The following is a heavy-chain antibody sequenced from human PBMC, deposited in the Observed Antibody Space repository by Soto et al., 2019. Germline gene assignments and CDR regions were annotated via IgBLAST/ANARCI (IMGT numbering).Heavy chain of an antibody. Sequence: GGSLRLSCAASGFTFSSYAMHWVRQAPGKGLEWVAVISYDGSNKYYADSVKGRFTISRDNSLKLSSVTAADTAVYYCARGGMNSSGYRAPFDYWGQGTLVTVSS. CDR1: GFTFSSYA. J-gene: IGHJ4*02. CDR2: ISYDGSNK. CDR3: ARGGMNSSGYRAPFDY. V-gene: IGHV3-30-3*01. D-gene: IGHD3-22*01.